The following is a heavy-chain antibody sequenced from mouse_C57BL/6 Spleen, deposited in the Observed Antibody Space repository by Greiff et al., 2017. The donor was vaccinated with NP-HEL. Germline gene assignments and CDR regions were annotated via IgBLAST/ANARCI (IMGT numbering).Heavy chain of an antibody. J-gene: IGHJ2*01. CDR3: TRDGYYLGNFDY. V-gene: IGHV1-15*01. Sequence: VQLQQSGAELVRPGASVTLSCKASGYTFTDYEMHWVKQTPVHGLEWIGAIDPETGCTAYNQKFKGKAILTADKSSSTAYMELRSLTSEDSAVYYCTRDGYYLGNFDYWGQGTTLTVSS. CDR2: IDPETGCT. CDR1: GYTFTDYE. D-gene: IGHD2-3*01.